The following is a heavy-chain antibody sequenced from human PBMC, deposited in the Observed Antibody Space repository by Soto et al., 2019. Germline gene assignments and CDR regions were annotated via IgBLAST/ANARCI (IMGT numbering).Heavy chain of an antibody. D-gene: IGHD6-19*01. V-gene: IGHV1-3*01. CDR2: INAGNGNT. CDR3: ARGVAGPLHWFDP. J-gene: IGHJ5*02. Sequence: QVQLVQSGAEVKKPGASVKVSCKASGYTFTSYTMHWVRQAPGQRLEWMGWINAGNGNTKYSQKFQGRVTITRDTSASTAYMELSSLRSEDTAVYYCARGVAGPLHWFDPWGQGTLVTVCS. CDR1: GYTFTSYT.